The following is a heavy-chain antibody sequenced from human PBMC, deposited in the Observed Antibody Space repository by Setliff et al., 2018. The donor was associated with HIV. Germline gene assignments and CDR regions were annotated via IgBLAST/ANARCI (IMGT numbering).Heavy chain of an antibody. Sequence: SETLSLTCTVSGGSINTYYWSWIRQPAGKGLEWIGFVSYTGTTHYNPSLKSRLTISIDTSENQFSLKLSSVTAADTAVYYCARLSTTSRDFDSWGQGTLVTVSS. CDR3: ARLSTTSRDFDS. CDR2: VSYTGTT. CDR1: GGSINTYY. J-gene: IGHJ4*02. V-gene: IGHV4-59*06. D-gene: IGHD2-2*01.